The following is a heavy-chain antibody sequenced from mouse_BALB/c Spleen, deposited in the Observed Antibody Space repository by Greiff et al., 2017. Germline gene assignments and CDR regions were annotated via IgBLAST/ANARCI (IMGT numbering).Heavy chain of an antibody. CDR2: ISDGGSYT. J-gene: IGHJ4*01. CDR3: ARVPPPYYYAMDY. V-gene: IGHV5-4*02. CDR1: GFTFSDYY. Sequence: DVMLVESGGGLVKPGGSLKLSCAASGFTFSDYYMYWVRQTPEKRLEWVATISDGGSYTYYPDSVKGRFTISRDNAKNNLYLQMSSLKSEDTAMYYCARVPPPYYYAMDYWGQGTSVTVSS.